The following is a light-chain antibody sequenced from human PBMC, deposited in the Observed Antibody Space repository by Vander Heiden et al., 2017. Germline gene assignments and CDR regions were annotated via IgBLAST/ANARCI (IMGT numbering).Light chain of an antibody. CDR3: GSWDDTLNGLYV. J-gene: IGLJ1*01. CDR2: NGG. Sequence: QSVLTQPPSASGTPGQRVTISFSGSSSNIGRNSVDWYQQLPGTAPRLLIYNGGLRPAGVPARISGSKSGTSASLAISGLQSEDEADYYCGSWDDTLNGLYVFGGGTKVTVL. CDR1: SSNIGRNS. V-gene: IGLV1-44*01.